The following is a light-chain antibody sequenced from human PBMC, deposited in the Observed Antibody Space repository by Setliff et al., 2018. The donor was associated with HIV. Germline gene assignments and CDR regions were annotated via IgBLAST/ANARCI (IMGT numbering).Light chain of an antibody. Sequence: QSVLTQPPSVSAAPGQKVTISCSGSSSNIGNKYVSWYQQLPGTAPKLLIYESNKRPSGIPDRFSGSKSGTSATLGITGLQTGDEADYYCGTWDTSLNIYGFGTGTKAPS. CDR3: GTWDTSLNIYG. CDR2: ESN. J-gene: IGLJ1*01. CDR1: SSNIGNKY. V-gene: IGLV1-51*02.